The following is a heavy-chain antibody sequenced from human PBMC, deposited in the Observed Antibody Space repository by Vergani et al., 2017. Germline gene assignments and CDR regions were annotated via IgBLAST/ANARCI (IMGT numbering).Heavy chain of an antibody. CDR1: GYSFTSYW. CDR3: SRQDRYYYDISGYYSFDY. J-gene: IGHJ4*02. CDR2: IYPGDSDT. D-gene: IGHD3-22*01. Sequence: EVQLVQSGAEVKKPGESLKISCKGSGYSFTSYWIGWVRQMPGKGLEWMGSIYPGDSDTRYSPSFQGQVTISADKSISTAYLQWSSLKASDTAMYYCSRQDRYYYDISGYYSFDYWGQGTLVTVSS. V-gene: IGHV5-51*01.